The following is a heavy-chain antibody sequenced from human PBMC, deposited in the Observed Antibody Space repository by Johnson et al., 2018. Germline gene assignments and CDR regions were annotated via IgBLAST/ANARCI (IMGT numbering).Heavy chain of an antibody. CDR2: INHSGST. V-gene: IGHV4-34*01. D-gene: IGHD6-13*01. Sequence: QVQLQQWGAGLLKPSETLSLTCAVYGGSFSGYYWSWIRQPPGKGLEWIGEINHSGSTNYNPSLKSRVTISVDTSKNQFSLKLSAVTAPGPAVDYCAGDSPGVGWPLDAFDIWGQGTMVTVSS. CDR1: GGSFSGYY. J-gene: IGHJ3*02. CDR3: AGDSPGVGWPLDAFDI.